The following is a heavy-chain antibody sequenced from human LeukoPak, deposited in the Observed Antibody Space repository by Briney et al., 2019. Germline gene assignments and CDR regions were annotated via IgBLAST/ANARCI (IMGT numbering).Heavy chain of an antibody. CDR2: IYYSGST. J-gene: IGHJ4*02. D-gene: IGHD3-22*01. Sequence: SETLSLTCTVSGGSISSGDYYWSWIRQPPGKGLEWIGYIYYSGSTYYNPSLKSRVTISVDTSKNQFSLKLSSVTAADTAVYYCARVIEDSSGYYFDYWGQGTLVTVSS. CDR1: GGSISSGDYY. V-gene: IGHV4-30-4*01. CDR3: ARVIEDSSGYYFDY.